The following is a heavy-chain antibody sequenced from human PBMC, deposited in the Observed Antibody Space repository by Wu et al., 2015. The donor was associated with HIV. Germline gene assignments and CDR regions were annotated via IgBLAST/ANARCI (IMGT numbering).Heavy chain of an antibody. D-gene: IGHD2-2*01. J-gene: IGHJ4*02. CDR1: GYTFTDFY. CDR3: ARGGHCSTTSCHFDF. V-gene: IGHV1-2*02. CDR2: FNPNTGGA. Sequence: VQLVQSGAEVKKPGASVKASCKASGYTFTDFYIHWVRQAPGQRLEWVGWFNPNTGGAHSGLDFQDRVTLTGDTSISTAYMELPRLASDDTAIYYCARGGHCSTTSCHFDFWGPGVLVTVSS.